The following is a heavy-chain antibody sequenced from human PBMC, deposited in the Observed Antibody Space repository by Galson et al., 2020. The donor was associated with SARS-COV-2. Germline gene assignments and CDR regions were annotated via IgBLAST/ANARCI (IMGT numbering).Heavy chain of an antibody. CDR3: AKTGGSFYDSSGFYVFDY. CDR1: GFTFSNYA. D-gene: IGHD3-22*01. Sequence: TGGSRRLSCAASGFTFSNYAISWVRQAPGQGLEWDSTISGSSGTTFYADSVKGRFTISRDYSKNTLYLQMDSLRAEDTAVYYCAKTGGSFYDSSGFYVFDYWGQGTLVTVSS. V-gene: IGHV3-23*01. J-gene: IGHJ4*02. CDR2: ISGSSGTT.